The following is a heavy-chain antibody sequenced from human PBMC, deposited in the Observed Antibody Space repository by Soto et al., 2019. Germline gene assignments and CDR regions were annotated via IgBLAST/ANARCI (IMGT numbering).Heavy chain of an antibody. J-gene: IGHJ3*02. CDR1: GFTFNYYW. D-gene: IGHD3-16*01. V-gene: IGHV3-74*01. CDR2: IHSDGGAT. CDR3: GRGDLGGFDI. Sequence: EVQLVESGGGVVQPGGSLRLSCAASGFTFNYYWLHWLRQAPGKGLLWVSRIHSDGGATNYADSVKGRFTISRDNAKKKVYLQMNGLRGEDTAVYYCGRGDLGGFDIWGQGTMVTVSS.